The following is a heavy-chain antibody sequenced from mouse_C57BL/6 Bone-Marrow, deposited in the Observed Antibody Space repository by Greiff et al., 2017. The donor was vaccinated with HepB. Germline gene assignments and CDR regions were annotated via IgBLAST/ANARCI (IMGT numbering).Heavy chain of an antibody. CDR2: INYDGSST. CDR3: ARGDNYAMDY. Sequence: EVKLVESEGGLVQPGSSMKLSCTASGFTFSDYYMAWVRPVPEKGLEWVANINYDGSSTYYLDSLKSRFIISRDNAKNILYLQMSSLKSEDTATYYCARGDNYAMDYWGQGTSVTVSS. CDR1: GFTFSDYY. J-gene: IGHJ4*01. V-gene: IGHV5-16*01.